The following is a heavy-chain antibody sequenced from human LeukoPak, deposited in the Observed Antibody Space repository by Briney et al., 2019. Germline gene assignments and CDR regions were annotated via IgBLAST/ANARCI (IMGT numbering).Heavy chain of an antibody. V-gene: IGHV3-74*01. CDR3: ARDPTGSIDY. CDR1: GFTFSTYW. Sequence: QTGGSLRLSCAASGFTFSTYWMHWVRQAPGKGLVWVSLINTDGRTTRYADSVKGRFTTSRDNAKNTLYLQMNSLRAEDTAVYYCARDPTGSIDYWGQGVLVTVSS. J-gene: IGHJ4*02. CDR2: INTDGRTT. D-gene: IGHD3-9*01.